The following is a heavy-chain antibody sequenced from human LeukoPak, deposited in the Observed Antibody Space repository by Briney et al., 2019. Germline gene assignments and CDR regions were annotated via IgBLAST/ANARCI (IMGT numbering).Heavy chain of an antibody. Sequence: SETLSFTCTVSGGSISSYYWSWIRQPAGKGLEWIGRIYTSGSTNYNPSLKSRVTMSVDTSKNQFSLKLSSVTAADTAVYYCARLARYSYGSHFDYWGQGTLVTVSS. J-gene: IGHJ4*02. CDR3: ARLARYSYGSHFDY. CDR2: IYTSGST. V-gene: IGHV4-4*07. D-gene: IGHD5-18*01. CDR1: GGSISSYY.